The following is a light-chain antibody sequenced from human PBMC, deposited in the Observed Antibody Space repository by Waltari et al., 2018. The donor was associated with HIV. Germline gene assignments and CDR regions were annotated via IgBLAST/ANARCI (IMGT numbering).Light chain of an antibody. CDR2: WAS. Sequence: DIVMTQSPESLAVSLGERATINCTSSRTVFYSSDNQNYLAWYLQRPGQSPRVLLFWASTRAFGVPNRFSGSGSGTDFSLTLSSLQADDVGIYYCQQYYTVPPTFGGGTKVEI. V-gene: IGKV4-1*01. CDR1: RTVFYSSDNQNY. CDR3: QQYYTVPPT. J-gene: IGKJ4*01.